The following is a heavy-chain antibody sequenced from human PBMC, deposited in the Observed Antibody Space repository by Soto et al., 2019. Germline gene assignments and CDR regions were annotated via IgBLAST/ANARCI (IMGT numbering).Heavy chain of an antibody. Sequence: PGGSLRLSCAASGFTFTNAWMSWVRQAPGKGLEWVGRIKSKTDGGTTDYAAPVKGRFTISRDDSKNTLYLQMNSLKTEDTAVYYCSLGVRYFDWLFHWGQGTLVTVSS. J-gene: IGHJ4*02. CDR2: IKSKTDGGTT. D-gene: IGHD3-9*01. CDR3: SLGVRYFDWLFH. CDR1: GFTFTNAW. V-gene: IGHV3-15*01.